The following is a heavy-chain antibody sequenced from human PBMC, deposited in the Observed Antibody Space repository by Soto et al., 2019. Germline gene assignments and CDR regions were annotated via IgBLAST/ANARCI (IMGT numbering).Heavy chain of an antibody. Sequence: SETLSLTCTVSGGSISSYYWTWIRQPPGKGLEWIGYIYYSGSTNYNPSLKSRVTISVATSKTQFSLKLSSVTAADTAVYYCAREGGYRSSTSCPYYYYYYMDVWGKGTTVTVSS. CDR1: GGSISSYY. V-gene: IGHV4-59*12. CDR3: AREGGYRSSTSCPYYYYYYMDV. J-gene: IGHJ6*03. CDR2: IYYSGST. D-gene: IGHD2-2*01.